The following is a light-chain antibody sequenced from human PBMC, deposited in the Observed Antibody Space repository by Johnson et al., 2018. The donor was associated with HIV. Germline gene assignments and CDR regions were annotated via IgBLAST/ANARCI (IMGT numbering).Light chain of an antibody. Sequence: QSILTQPPSVSAAPGQKVTISCSGSSSNIGNNYVSWYQQLPGTAPRLLVYENHRRPSGIPDRFSGSKSGTSATLGITGLQTGDEADYYCGTWDSSLSGAVFGTGTKVTVL. CDR1: SSNIGNNY. CDR2: ENH. J-gene: IGLJ1*01. V-gene: IGLV1-51*02. CDR3: GTWDSSLSGAV.